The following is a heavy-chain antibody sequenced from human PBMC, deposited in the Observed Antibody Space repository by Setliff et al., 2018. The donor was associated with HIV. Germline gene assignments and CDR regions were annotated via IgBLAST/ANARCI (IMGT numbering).Heavy chain of an antibody. D-gene: IGHD6-6*01. CDR1: GGPFNINA. J-gene: IGHJ6*03. CDR2: IIPLFGTA. CDR3: STVSEHRTSSGSFYYYMDV. V-gene: IGHV1-69*13. Sequence: SVKVCCKASGGPFNINAVTWVRQAPGQGLEWVGAIIPLFGTANYAQKFQGRVTITADDSTSTVYMEVRSLRSEDTAVYYCSTVSEHRTSSGSFYYYMDVWGEGTTVTVSS.